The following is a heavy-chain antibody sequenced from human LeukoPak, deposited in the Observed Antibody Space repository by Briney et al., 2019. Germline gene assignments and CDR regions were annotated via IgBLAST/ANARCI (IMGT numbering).Heavy chain of an antibody. Sequence: ASGKVSCKASGYTFTGYYMHWVRQAPGQGLEWMGWINPNSGGTNYAQKFQGRVTMTRDTSISTAYMELSRLRSDDTAVYYCARVMTTVVTGLGYWGQGTLVTVSS. D-gene: IGHD4-23*01. J-gene: IGHJ4*02. CDR3: ARVMTTVVTGLGY. V-gene: IGHV1-2*02. CDR2: INPNSGGT. CDR1: GYTFTGYY.